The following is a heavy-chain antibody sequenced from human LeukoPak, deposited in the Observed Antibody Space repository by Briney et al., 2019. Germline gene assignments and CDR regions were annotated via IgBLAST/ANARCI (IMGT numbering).Heavy chain of an antibody. D-gene: IGHD1-26*01. CDR1: GFTFDDYG. CDR3: ANQVDRRGALDY. CDR2: ISWSGGII. J-gene: IGHJ4*02. V-gene: IGHV3-9*03. Sequence: GGSLRLSCAASGFTFDDYGMSWVRQAPRKSLEWVSGISWSGGIIGYADSVKGRFTISRDNAKNSLYLQMSSLRADDMALYYCANQVDRRGALDYWGQGTLVPVSS.